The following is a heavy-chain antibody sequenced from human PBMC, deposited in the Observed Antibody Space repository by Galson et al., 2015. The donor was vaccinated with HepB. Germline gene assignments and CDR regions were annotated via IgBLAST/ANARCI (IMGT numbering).Heavy chain of an antibody. Sequence: SLRLSCAASGFTFSSYGMHWVRQAPGKGLEWVAVISYDGSNKYYADSVKGRFTISRDNSKNTLYLQMNSLRAEDTAVYYCASKISGYSSGWYIDYWGQGTLVTVSS. V-gene: IGHV3-30*03. J-gene: IGHJ4*02. CDR2: ISYDGSNK. D-gene: IGHD6-19*01. CDR1: GFTFSSYG. CDR3: ASKISGYSSGWYIDY.